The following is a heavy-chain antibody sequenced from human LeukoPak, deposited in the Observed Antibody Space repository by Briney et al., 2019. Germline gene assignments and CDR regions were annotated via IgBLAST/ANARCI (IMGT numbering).Heavy chain of an antibody. CDR1: GFTFSTYG. D-gene: IGHD4-23*01. CDR2: ISGSGGST. J-gene: IGHJ4*02. Sequence: GGSLRLSCAASGFTFSTYGMSWVRHAPGKGLEWVSAISGSGGSTYYADSVKGRFTISRDNSKNTLYLQMNSLRAEDTAVYYCAKGDSTVVTLGYWGQGTLVTVSS. V-gene: IGHV3-23*01. CDR3: AKGDSTVVTLGY.